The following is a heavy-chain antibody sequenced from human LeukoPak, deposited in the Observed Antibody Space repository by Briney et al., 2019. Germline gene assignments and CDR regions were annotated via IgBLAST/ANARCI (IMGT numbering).Heavy chain of an antibody. V-gene: IGHV1-69*05. CDR3: ASGYSYDYYFDY. CDR2: IIPIFGTA. Sequence: ASVKVSCKASGGTFSSYAISWVRQAPGQGLEWMGRIIPIFGTANYAQKFQGRVTITTDESTSTAYMELSSLRSEDTAVYYCASGYSYDYYFDYWGQGTLVTVSS. D-gene: IGHD5-18*01. CDR1: GGTFSSYA. J-gene: IGHJ4*02.